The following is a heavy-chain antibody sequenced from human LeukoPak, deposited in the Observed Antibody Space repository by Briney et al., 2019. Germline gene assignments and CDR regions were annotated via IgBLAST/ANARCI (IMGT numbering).Heavy chain of an antibody. V-gene: IGHV3-30*18. CDR2: ISYDGSNK. CDR1: GFTFSSYG. J-gene: IGHJ4*02. D-gene: IGHD3-3*01. CDR3: TKGYDFWSGYYLDY. Sequence: PGGSLRLSCAASGFTFSSYGMHWVRQAPGKGLEWVAVISYDGSNKYYADSVKGRFTISRDNSKNTLYLQMNSLRAEDTAVYHCTKGYDFWSGYYLDYWGQGTLVTVSS.